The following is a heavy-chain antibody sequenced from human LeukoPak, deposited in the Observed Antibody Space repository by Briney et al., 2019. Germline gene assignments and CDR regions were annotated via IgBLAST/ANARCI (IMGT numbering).Heavy chain of an antibody. CDR1: GFTVSSNY. J-gene: IGHJ5*02. CDR2: IYSGGST. D-gene: IGHD4-17*01. CDR3: ARVYGDYSREQFWLDP. V-gene: IGHV3-66*01. Sequence: GGSLRLSCAASGFTVSSNYMSWVRQAPGKGLEWVSVIYSGGSTYYADSVKGRFTISRDNSKNTLYLQMNSLRAEDTAVYYCARVYGDYSREQFWLDPWGQGTLVTISS.